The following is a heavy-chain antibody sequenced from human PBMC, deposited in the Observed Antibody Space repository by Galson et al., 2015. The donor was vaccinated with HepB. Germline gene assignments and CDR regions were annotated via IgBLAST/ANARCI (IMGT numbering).Heavy chain of an antibody. J-gene: IGHJ4*02. CDR2: ISYDGTNK. Sequence: LRLSCAASGFTFSRYGMHWVRQAPGKGLEWVAVISYDGTNKYYGDSVKDRFSISRDNSKNTLYLQMNSLRPEDTAVYFCAKESLGQLWHNYFDYWGQGSLVTVSS. CDR3: AKESLGQLWHNYFDY. D-gene: IGHD5-18*01. V-gene: IGHV3-30*18. CDR1: GFTFSRYG.